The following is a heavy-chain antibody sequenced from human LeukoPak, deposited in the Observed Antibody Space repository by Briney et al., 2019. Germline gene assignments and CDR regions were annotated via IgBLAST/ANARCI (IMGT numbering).Heavy chain of an antibody. J-gene: IGHJ4*02. CDR1: GGSISSSSYY. CDR3: ARDYSSVWFGELLPSHFDY. D-gene: IGHD3-10*01. Sequence: SETLSLTCTVSGGSISSSSYYWGWIRQPPGKGLEWIGSIYYSGSTYYNPSLKSRVTISVDTSKNQFSLKLSSVTAADTAVYYCARDYSSVWFGELLPSHFDYWGQGTLVTVSS. CDR2: IYYSGST. V-gene: IGHV4-39*07.